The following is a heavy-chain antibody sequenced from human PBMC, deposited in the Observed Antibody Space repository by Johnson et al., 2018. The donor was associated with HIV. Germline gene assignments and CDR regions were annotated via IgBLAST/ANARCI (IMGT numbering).Heavy chain of an antibody. CDR2: IWYDGSNK. D-gene: IGHD6-6*01. CDR1: GFTFSSYA. J-gene: IGHJ3*01. Sequence: QMQLVESGGGVVQPGRSLRLSCAASGFTFSSYAMHWVRQAPGKGLEWVAVIWYDGSNKYYADSVKGRFTISRDNSKNALYLQMNSLRAEDTAVYYCAKQHEQLVEPDAFDVWGPGTMVTVSS. CDR3: AKQHEQLVEPDAFDV. V-gene: IGHV3-33*06.